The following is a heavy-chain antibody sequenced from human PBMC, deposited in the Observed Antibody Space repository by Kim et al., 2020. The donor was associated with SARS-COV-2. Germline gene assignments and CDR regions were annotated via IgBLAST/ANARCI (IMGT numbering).Heavy chain of an antibody. J-gene: IGHJ5*02. CDR1: GFTFSSYS. CDR3: ARDPTFQGAAGEGQEFGFDP. Sequence: GGSLRLSCAASGFTFSSYSMNWVRQAPGKGLEWVSSISSSSSYIYYADSVKGRFTISRDNAKNSLYLQMNSLRAEDTAVYYCARDPTFQGAAGEGQEFGFDPWGQGTLVTVSS. V-gene: IGHV3-21*01. CDR2: ISSSSSYI. D-gene: IGHD6-13*01.